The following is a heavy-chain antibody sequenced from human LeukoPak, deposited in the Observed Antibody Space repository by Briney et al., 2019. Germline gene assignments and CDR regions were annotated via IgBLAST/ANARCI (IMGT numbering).Heavy chain of an antibody. J-gene: IGHJ6*03. CDR2: IYTSGST. Sequence: SETLSLTCTVSGGSISSYYWSWIRQPPGKGLEWIGYIYTSGSTNYNPSLKSRVTISVDTSKNQFSLKLSSVTAADTAVHYCARHPGHEGYYMDVWGKGTTVTVSS. V-gene: IGHV4-4*09. CDR3: ARHPGHEGYYMDV. CDR1: GGSISSYY.